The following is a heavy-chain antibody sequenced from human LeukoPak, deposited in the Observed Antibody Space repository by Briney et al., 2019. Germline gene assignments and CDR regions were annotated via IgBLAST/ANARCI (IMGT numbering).Heavy chain of an antibody. V-gene: IGHV1-69*04. CDR3: ARESQLWEYYYYYYGMDV. CDR2: IIPILGIA. D-gene: IGHD5-18*01. Sequence: SVKVSCKASGGTFSSYAISWVRQAPGQGLEWMGRIIPILGIANYAQKFQGRVTITADKSASTAYMELSSLRSEDTAVYYCARESQLWEYYYYYYGMDVWGQGTTVTVSS. CDR1: GGTFSSYA. J-gene: IGHJ6*02.